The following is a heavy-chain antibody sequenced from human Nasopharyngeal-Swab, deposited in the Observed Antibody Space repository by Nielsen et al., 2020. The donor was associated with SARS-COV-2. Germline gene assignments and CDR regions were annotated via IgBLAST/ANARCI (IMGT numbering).Heavy chain of an antibody. CDR1: GGTFSSYA. CDR2: IIPIFGTA. V-gene: IGHV1-69*13. Sequence: SVKVSCKDSGGTFSSYAISWVRQAPGQGLEWMGGIIPIFGTANYAQKFQGRVTITADESTSTAYMELSSLRSEDTAVYYCAPVVSSSSPPWGQGTLVTVSS. D-gene: IGHD6-13*01. J-gene: IGHJ5*02. CDR3: APVVSSSSPP.